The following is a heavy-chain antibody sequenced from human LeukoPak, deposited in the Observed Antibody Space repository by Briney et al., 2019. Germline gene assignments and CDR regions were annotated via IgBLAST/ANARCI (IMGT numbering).Heavy chain of an antibody. J-gene: IGHJ6*02. CDR3: ARGGGLDV. D-gene: IGHD3-16*01. V-gene: IGHV3-7*03. CDR2: INHNGNVN. Sequence: GGSLRLSCVVSGFSFGSYPMSWARQAPGKGLEWVASINHNGNVNYYVDSVKGRFTISRDNAKNSLYLQMSNLRAEDTAVYFCARGGGLDVWGQGATVTVSS. CDR1: GFSFGSYP.